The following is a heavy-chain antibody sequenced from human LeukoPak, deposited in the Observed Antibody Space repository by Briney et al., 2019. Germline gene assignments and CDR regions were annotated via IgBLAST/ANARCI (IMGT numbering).Heavy chain of an antibody. CDR2: ISTSDDSI. V-gene: IGHV3-23*01. CDR3: AKDSPVLTV. CDR1: GFTFGSSS. D-gene: IGHD3-9*01. J-gene: IGHJ4*02. Sequence: GGSLRLSCAASGFTFGSSSMSWVRQAPGKGLEWVSAISTSDDSIYYADSVKGRFTISSDNSKSTLYLQMNSLRAEDTAVYQCAKDSPVLTVWGQGTLVTVS.